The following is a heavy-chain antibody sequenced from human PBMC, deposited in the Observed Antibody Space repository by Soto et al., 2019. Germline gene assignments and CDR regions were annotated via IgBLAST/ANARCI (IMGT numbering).Heavy chain of an antibody. V-gene: IGHV3-64*01. J-gene: IGHJ4*02. CDR3: ARDPDSSGYYYFDY. Sequence: EVQLVESGGGLVQPGGSLRLSCAASGVTFSSYAMHWVRQAPGKGLEYVSAISSYGGSTYYANSVKGRFTISRDNSKNTLYLQMGSLRAEDMAVYYCARDPDSSGYYYFDYWGQGTLVTVSS. CDR2: ISSYGGST. CDR1: GVTFSSYA. D-gene: IGHD3-22*01.